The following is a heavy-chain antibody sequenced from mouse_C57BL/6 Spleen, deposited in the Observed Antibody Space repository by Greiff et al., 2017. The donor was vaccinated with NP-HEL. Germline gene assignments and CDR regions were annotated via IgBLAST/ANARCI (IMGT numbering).Heavy chain of an antibody. J-gene: IGHJ4*01. CDR1: GYTFTSYG. CDR2: IYPRSGNT. V-gene: IGHV1-81*01. D-gene: IGHD3-2*02. CDR3: ARWDSSGYAYYYAMDY. Sequence: VQLQQSGAELARPGASVKLSCKASGYTFTSYGISWVKQRTGQGLEWIGEIYPRSGNTYYNEKFKGTATLTADKSSSTAYMRFRNLTSEDSAVDFCARWDSSGYAYYYAMDYWGQGTSVTVSS.